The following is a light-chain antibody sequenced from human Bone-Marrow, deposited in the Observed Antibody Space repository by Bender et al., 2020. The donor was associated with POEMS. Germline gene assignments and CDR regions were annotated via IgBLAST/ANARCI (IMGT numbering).Light chain of an antibody. CDR2: DVY. J-gene: IGLJ2*01. CDR1: SSNIGAHA. CDR3: NSYAGSNNSVV. V-gene: IGLV1-44*01. Sequence: QSVLTQPPSASGTPGQRVTISCSGGSSNIGAHAVNWYQHLPGTAPKLIIFDVYIRPSGVSSRFSGSRSGNTASLTISGLQAGDEAEYYCNSYAGSNNSVVFGGGSKLTVL.